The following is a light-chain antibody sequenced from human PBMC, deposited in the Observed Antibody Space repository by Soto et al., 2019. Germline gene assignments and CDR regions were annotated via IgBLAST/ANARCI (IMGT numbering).Light chain of an antibody. CDR1: QSVSGNY. Sequence: EIVLTQSPGTLSLSPGERATLSCRTGQSVSGNYLIWYQQKPGQPPRLLIYGVSSRATGIPDRFSGSGSGTDFTLTISRREPEDFAVYYCQQFSAFGQGTKVELK. CDR2: GVS. J-gene: IGKJ1*01. V-gene: IGKV3-20*01. CDR3: QQFSA.